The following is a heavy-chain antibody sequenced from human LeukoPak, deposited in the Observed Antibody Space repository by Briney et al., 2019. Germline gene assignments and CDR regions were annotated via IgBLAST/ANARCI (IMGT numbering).Heavy chain of an antibody. CDR2: ITSDVGIT. V-gene: IGHV3-23*01. Sequence: GGSLRLSCVASGFTFSNYGMNWVRQAPGKGLEWVSIITSDVGITYYADSVKGRFTISRDNSKNTLYLQMNSLRAEDTAVYYCAKGDYYDLDYWGQGTLVTVSS. CDR1: GFTFSNYG. D-gene: IGHD3-22*01. J-gene: IGHJ4*02. CDR3: AKGDYYDLDY.